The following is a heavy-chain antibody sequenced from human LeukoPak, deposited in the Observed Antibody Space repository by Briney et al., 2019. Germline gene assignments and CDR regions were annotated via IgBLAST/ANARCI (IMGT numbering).Heavy chain of an antibody. CDR1: GGSFSSYY. J-gene: IGHJ4*02. CDR3: ARGRTLNYYGSGSYYNY. CDR2: INHSGST. Sequence: PSETLSLTCAVYGGSFSSYYWSWIRQPPEEGLEWIGDINHSGSTYYNPSLKSRVTISVDTSKNQFSLKLSSVTAADTAVYYCARGRTLNYYGSGSYYNYWGQGTLVTVSS. D-gene: IGHD3-10*01. V-gene: IGHV4-34*01.